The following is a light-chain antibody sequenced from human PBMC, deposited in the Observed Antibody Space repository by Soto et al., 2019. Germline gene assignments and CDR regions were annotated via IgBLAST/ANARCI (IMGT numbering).Light chain of an antibody. V-gene: IGKV3-11*01. CDR1: QSVSSY. CDR2: DAS. J-gene: IGKJ4*01. CDR3: QQRSNWRLT. Sequence: EIVLTQSPATLSLSPGERATLSCRASQSVSSYLAWYQQKPGQAPRLLIYDASNRATGIPARFSGSGSGTDFTLTISSLELEDFAVYYCQQRSNWRLTFGGGTKVDIK.